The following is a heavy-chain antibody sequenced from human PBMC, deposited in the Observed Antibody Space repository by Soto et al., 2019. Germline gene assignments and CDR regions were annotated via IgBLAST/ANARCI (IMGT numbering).Heavy chain of an antibody. V-gene: IGHV1-69*06. CDR3: ARGAFWSGYHNWFDP. J-gene: IGHJ5*02. CDR2: IIPIFGTA. D-gene: IGHD3-3*01. CDR1: GGTFSSYA. Sequence: QVQLVQSGAEVKKPGSSVKVSCKASGGTFSSYAISWVRQAPGQGLEWMGGIIPIFGTANYAQKLQGRVTMTTDTSTSTAYMELRSLRSDDTAVYYCARGAFWSGYHNWFDPWGQGTLVTVSS.